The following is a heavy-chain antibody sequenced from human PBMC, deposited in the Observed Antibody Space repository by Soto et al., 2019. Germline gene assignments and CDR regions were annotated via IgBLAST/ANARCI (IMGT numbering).Heavy chain of an antibody. D-gene: IGHD3-16*02. Sequence: PXATLGLPCGVCGYGSNSGYDWSWIRQSPGKGLEWIGNMYHGGFSYYNPSLKGRVTISVDTWKNRFSLNLRSVTAADTAVYSCARKVVVVVSNVPDYFDHWGQGMPVNVSP. J-gene: IGHJ4*02. V-gene: IGHV4-38-2*01. CDR2: MYHGGFS. CDR1: GYGSNSGYD. CDR3: ARKVVVVVSNVPDYFDH.